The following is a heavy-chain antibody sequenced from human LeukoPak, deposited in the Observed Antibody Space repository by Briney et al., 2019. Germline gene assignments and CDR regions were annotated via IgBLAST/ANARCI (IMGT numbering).Heavy chain of an antibody. CDR1: GFSFRSYA. J-gene: IGHJ6*02. D-gene: IGHD2-15*01. CDR2: ISYDGNNK. V-gene: IGHV3-30-3*01. CDR3: ARDIVVAASTPGCYYYGMDV. Sequence: GGSLRLSCAPSGFSFRSYAMHWVRQAPGKGLEWVAVISYDGNNKYYADSVKGRFTISRDNSKSTLFLQMNSLRAEDTAVYYCARDIVVAASTPGCYYYGMDVWGQGTTVTVSS.